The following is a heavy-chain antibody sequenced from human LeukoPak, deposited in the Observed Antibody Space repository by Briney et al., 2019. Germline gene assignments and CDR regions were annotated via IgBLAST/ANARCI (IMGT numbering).Heavy chain of an antibody. CDR1: GFTFDDYG. D-gene: IGHD3-22*01. Sequence: GGSLRLSCASSGFTFDDYGMSWVRQAPGKGLEWVSGINWNGGSTGYADSVKGRFTISRDNAKNSLYLQMNSLRAEDTAVYYCAKDRRITMIVVVIDAYDIWGQGTMVTVSS. V-gene: IGHV3-20*04. J-gene: IGHJ3*02. CDR2: INWNGGST. CDR3: AKDRRITMIVVVIDAYDI.